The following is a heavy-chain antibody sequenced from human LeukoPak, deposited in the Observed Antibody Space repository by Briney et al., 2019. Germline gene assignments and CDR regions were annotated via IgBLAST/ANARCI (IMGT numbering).Heavy chain of an antibody. CDR1: GGSLSSYY. CDR2: IYYSGST. J-gene: IGHJ4*02. Sequence: SETLSLTSTVSGGSLSSYYWSWIRQPPGKGLEWIGHIYYSGSTNYNPSLKSRVTISVDTSKNQFSLKLSSVTAADTAVYYCARSPPAKGFYYFDYWGQGTLVTVSS. CDR3: ARSPPAKGFYYFDY. V-gene: IGHV4-59*08.